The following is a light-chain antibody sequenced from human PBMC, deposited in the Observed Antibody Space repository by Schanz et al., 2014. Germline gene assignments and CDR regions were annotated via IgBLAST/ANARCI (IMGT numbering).Light chain of an antibody. J-gene: IGLJ3*02. CDR1: SSNIGSNT. CDR2: NDN. Sequence: SVLTQPPSASGTPGQRVTISCSGSSSNIGSNTVDWYQQRPGTAPKLLIYNDNQRPSGVPDRFSGSKSGTSASLAITGLQAEDEGDYYCQSYDSSLSGWVFGGGTKLTVL. CDR3: QSYDSSLSGWV. V-gene: IGLV1-44*01.